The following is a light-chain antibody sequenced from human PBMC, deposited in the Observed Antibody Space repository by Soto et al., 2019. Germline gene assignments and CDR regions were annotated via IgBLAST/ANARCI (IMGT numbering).Light chain of an antibody. CDR3: QQRSNWPPWT. V-gene: IGKV3-11*01. J-gene: IGKJ1*01. CDR1: QSVSSY. Sequence: EIVLTQSPATLSLSPGERATLSCRASQSVSSYLAWYQQKPGQAPRLLIYDASNRATGIPARYSGSGSGTDFTLTISSLEPEDFAVYYCQQRSNWPPWTLGQGTKVESK. CDR2: DAS.